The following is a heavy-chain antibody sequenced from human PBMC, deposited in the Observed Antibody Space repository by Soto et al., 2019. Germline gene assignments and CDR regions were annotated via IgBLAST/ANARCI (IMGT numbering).Heavy chain of an antibody. D-gene: IGHD5-12*01. Sequence: GGSLRLSCAASGFTFSSYSMNWVRQAPGKGLEWVSYISSSSSTIYYADSVKGRFTISRDNAKNSLHRQMNSLRAEDMAVYYCARDMSASGYDLRGDYWGQGTLVTVSS. V-gene: IGHV3-48*01. CDR2: ISSSSSTI. J-gene: IGHJ4*02. CDR1: GFTFSSYS. CDR3: ARDMSASGYDLRGDY.